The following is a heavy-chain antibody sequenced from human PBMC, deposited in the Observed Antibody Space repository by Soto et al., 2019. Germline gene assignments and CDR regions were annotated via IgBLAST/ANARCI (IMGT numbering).Heavy chain of an antibody. CDR2: ISYDGSNK. CDR1: GFTFSSYG. D-gene: IGHD2-15*01. Sequence: GGSLRLSCAASGFTFSSYGMHWVRQAPGKGLEWVAVISYDGSNKYYADSVKGRFTISRDNSKNTLYLQMNSLRAEDTAVYYCAKDLGCSGGSCYPKYYYYYYGMDVWGQGTTVTVSS. CDR3: AKDLGCSGGSCYPKYYYYYYGMDV. J-gene: IGHJ6*02. V-gene: IGHV3-30*18.